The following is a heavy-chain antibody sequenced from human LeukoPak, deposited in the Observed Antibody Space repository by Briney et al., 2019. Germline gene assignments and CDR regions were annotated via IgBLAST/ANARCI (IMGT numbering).Heavy chain of an antibody. Sequence: GGSLRLSCAASGFTFSSYAITWVRQAPGKGLEWVSAVGSNGAKTYYADSVKGRFAISRDNAWKSLYLQMNSLRVEDTAMYYCATIRELYTSGPTRHCQHWGRGTLVTVSS. D-gene: IGHD1-1*01. V-gene: IGHV3-23*05. CDR2: VGSNGAKT. CDR1: GFTFSSYA. CDR3: ATIRELYTSGPTRHCQH. J-gene: IGHJ1*01.